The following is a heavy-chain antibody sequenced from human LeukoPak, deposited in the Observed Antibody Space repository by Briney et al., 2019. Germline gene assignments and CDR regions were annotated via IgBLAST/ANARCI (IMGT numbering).Heavy chain of an antibody. CDR1: GGSISSGDYY. J-gene: IGHJ3*02. D-gene: IGHD3-3*01. CDR3: ARSLRFLEWSPYDAFDI. CDR2: IYYSGST. Sequence: SQTLSLTCTVSGGSISSGDYYWSWIRQPPGKGLEWIGYIYYSGSTYYNPSLKSRVTISVDTSKNQFSLKLSSVTAADTAVYYCARSLRFLEWSPYDAFDIWGQGTVVTVSS. V-gene: IGHV4-30-4*01.